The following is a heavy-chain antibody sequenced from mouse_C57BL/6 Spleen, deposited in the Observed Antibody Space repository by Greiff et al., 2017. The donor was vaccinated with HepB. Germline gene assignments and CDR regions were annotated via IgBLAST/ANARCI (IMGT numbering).Heavy chain of an antibody. CDR3: ARNYDYDGRAHFDY. CDR1: GYTFTSYG. Sequence: VQLQQSGAELARPGASVKLSCKASGYTFTSYGISWVKQRTGQGLEWIGEIYPRSGNTYYNEKFKGKATLTADKSSSTAYMELRSLTSEDDAVYFCARNYDYDGRAHFDYWGQGTTLTVSS. J-gene: IGHJ2*01. V-gene: IGHV1-81*01. D-gene: IGHD2-4*01. CDR2: IYPRSGNT.